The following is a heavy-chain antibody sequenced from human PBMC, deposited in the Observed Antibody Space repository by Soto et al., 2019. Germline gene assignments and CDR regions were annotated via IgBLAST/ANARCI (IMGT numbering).Heavy chain of an antibody. CDR1: GFTFSSYS. J-gene: IGHJ6*03. CDR3: AREDYYYYYYMDV. V-gene: IGHV3-48*01. Sequence: GGSLRLSCAASGFTFSSYSMNWVRQAPGKGLEWVSYISSSSSTIYYADSVKGRFTISRDNAKNSLYLQMNSLRAEDTAVYYCAREDYYYYYYMDVWGKGTTVTVSS. CDR2: ISSSSSTI.